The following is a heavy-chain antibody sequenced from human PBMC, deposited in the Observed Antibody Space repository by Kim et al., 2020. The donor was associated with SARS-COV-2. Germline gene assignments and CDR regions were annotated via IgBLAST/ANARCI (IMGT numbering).Heavy chain of an antibody. CDR2: INPNSGGT. J-gene: IGHJ6*02. Sequence: ASVKVSCKASGYTFTGYYMHWVRQAPGQGLEWMGWINPNSGGTNYAQKFQGRFTMTRDTSISTAYMELSRLRSDDTAVYYCASPVLAFGFTSYYYYGMDVWGQGTTVTVSS. CDR1: GYTFTGYY. D-gene: IGHD3-16*01. CDR3: ASPVLAFGFTSYYYYGMDV. V-gene: IGHV1-2*02.